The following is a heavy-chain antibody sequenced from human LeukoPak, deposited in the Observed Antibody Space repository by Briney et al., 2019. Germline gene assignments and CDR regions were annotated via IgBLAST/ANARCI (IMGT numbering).Heavy chain of an antibody. D-gene: IGHD3-16*01. Sequence: PGRSLRLSCAASGFTFSSYGMHWVRQAPGKGLEWVAVIWYDGSNKYYADSVKGRFTISRDNSKNTLYLQMNSLRAEDTAVYYCAKDMTPAHDYFDYWGQGTLVTVSS. CDR2: IWYDGSNK. CDR3: AKDMTPAHDYFDY. J-gene: IGHJ4*02. V-gene: IGHV3-33*06. CDR1: GFTFSSYG.